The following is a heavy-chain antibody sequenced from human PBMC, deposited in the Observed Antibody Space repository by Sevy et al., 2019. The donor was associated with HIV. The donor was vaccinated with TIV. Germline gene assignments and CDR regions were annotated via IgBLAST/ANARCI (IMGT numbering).Heavy chain of an antibody. J-gene: IGHJ4*02. CDR1: GFTFRNYD. CDR3: ARDRIGYSSSWYPYYFDY. V-gene: IGHV3-48*03. Sequence: GGSLRLSCVASGFTFRNYDMNWVRQAPGKGLEWVSKISSSGSSSGSTIYYADSVKGRFTISRDNAKNSLNLQMNSLRAEDTAVYYCARDRIGYSSSWYPYYFDYWGQGTLVTVSS. D-gene: IGHD6-13*01. CDR2: ISSSGSSSGSTI.